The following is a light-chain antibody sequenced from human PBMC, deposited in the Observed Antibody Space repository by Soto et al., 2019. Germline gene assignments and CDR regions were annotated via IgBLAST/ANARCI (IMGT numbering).Light chain of an antibody. V-gene: IGLV2-14*03. J-gene: IGLJ1*01. CDR1: SSDVGAYDF. CDR2: EVS. CDR3: SSYTTSSTRV. Sequence: QSVLAQPASVSGSPGQSITFSCTGTSSDVGAYDFVSWYQQHPDKAPKLMIYEVSNRPSGVSYRFSGSKSVNTATLTISGLQAEDEADYYYSSYTTSSTRVFGTGTKVTVL.